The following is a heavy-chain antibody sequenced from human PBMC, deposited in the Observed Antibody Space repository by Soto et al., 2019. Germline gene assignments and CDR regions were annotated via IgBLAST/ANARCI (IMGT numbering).Heavy chain of an antibody. J-gene: IGHJ4*02. CDR3: ARDPLRYGEGAYYAF. V-gene: IGHV3-48*01. CDR2: ISGSSGTK. D-gene: IGHD1-26*01. Sequence: EVQVVESGGGLVQPGGSLRLSCAASGFTFSDYSMSWVRQALGKGLEWVSYISGSSGTKYYADSVKGRFTISRDNAKNSLYLQMNSLRAEDTDVYHCARDPLRYGEGAYYAFWGQGALVTVSS. CDR1: GFTFSDYS.